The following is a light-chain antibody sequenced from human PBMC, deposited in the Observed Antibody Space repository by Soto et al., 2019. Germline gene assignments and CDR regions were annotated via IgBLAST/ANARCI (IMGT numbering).Light chain of an antibody. V-gene: IGKV3-20*01. CDR2: GAS. CDR3: QQYGRSPPSWT. J-gene: IGKJ1*01. CDR1: QSVSSSY. Sequence: ETVLTQSPGTLSLSPGERATLSCRASQSVSSSYLAWYQQKPGQAPRLLIYGASSRATGIPDRFSGSGSGTEFTLTISRLEPEDFAVYYCQQYGRSPPSWTFGQGTKVDIK.